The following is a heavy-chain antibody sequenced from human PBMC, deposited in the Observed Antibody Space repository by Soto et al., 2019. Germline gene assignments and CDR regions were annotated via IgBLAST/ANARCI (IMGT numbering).Heavy chain of an antibody. CDR2: ISYDGSNK. Sequence: QVQLVESGGGVVQPGRSLRLSCAASGSTFRSFGMHWVRQAPGKGLEWVAAISYDGSNKNYVDSVKGRFTISRDNSDNTLYLQMNSLRAEDTAVYYCAKDTYYHDSADYYVFDYWGQGSLVSVSS. V-gene: IGHV3-30*18. CDR3: AKDTYYHDSADYYVFDY. D-gene: IGHD3-22*01. CDR1: GSTFRSFG. J-gene: IGHJ4*02.